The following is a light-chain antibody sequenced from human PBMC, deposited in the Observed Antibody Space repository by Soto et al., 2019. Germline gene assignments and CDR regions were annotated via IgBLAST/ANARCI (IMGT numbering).Light chain of an antibody. J-gene: IGLJ1*01. V-gene: IGLV2-23*02. CDR1: SSDVGSYNL. CDR2: EVS. CDR3: CSYAGSSTSYV. Sequence: QSALTQPASVSGSPGQSITISCTGTSSDVGSYNLVSWYQQHPGKAPKLMLYEVSKRPSGVSNRFTGSKSGNTASLTISGFQAVDEADYYCCSYAGSSTSYVFRTGTKV.